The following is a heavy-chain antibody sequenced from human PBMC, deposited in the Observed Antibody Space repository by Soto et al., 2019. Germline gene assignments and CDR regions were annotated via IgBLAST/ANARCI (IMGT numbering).Heavy chain of an antibody. Sequence: SETLSLTCTVSGGSISSGGYYWSWIRQHPGKGLEWIGYIYYSGSTYYNPSLKSRVTISVDTSKNQFSLKLSSVTAADTAVYYCARAVLRSPYDFWSGSNFDYWGQGTLVTVSS. CDR2: IYYSGST. J-gene: IGHJ4*02. CDR1: GGSISSGGYY. V-gene: IGHV4-31*03. D-gene: IGHD3-3*01. CDR3: ARAVLRSPYDFWSGSNFDY.